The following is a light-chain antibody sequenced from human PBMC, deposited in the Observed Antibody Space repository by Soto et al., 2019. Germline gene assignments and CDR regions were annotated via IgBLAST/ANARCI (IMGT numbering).Light chain of an antibody. CDR1: TSDIGAGYD. CDR3: QSYDSSLRVYVV. CDR2: GTT. Sequence: QSVLTQPPSVSGAPGQRVTISCTGSTSDIGAGYDVHWYQQFPGTAPKLLIYGTTNRPSGVPDRFSGSKSGTSASLAITGLQAEDEADYYCQSYDSSLRVYVVFGGGTKLTVL. V-gene: IGLV1-40*01. J-gene: IGLJ2*01.